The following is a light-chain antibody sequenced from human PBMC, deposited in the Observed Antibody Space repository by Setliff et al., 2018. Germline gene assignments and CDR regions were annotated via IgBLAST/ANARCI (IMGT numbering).Light chain of an antibody. CDR1: NSDVGYYNY. V-gene: IGLV2-14*03. CDR3: SSYTGKSTVFV. J-gene: IGLJ1*01. CDR2: EVT. Sequence: QSALTQPASVSGSLGQSITISCTGTNSDVGYYNYVSWYQQEPGKAPKLLIYEVTNRPSGVSNRFSGSKSGNTASLTISGLRAEDESDYYCSSYTGKSTVFVFGSGTKVTVL.